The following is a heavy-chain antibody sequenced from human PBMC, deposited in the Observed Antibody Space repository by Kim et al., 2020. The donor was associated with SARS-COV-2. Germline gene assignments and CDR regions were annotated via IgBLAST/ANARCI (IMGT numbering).Heavy chain of an antibody. CDR2: SSAYNGNT. CDR3: AGVTLVPTTEGLQHNGLEV. J-gene: IGHJ6*02. V-gene: IGHV1-18*01. D-gene: IGHD2-21*01. Sequence: ASVKVSCKASGYSSTNYGITWVRQAPGQGLEWMGWSSAYNGNTHYAQNLQGRVTMTTDPFTSTAYMEMRSLRSDDTAIYYCAGVTLVPTTEGLQHNGLEVWSQGSTITVSS. CDR1: GYSSTNYG.